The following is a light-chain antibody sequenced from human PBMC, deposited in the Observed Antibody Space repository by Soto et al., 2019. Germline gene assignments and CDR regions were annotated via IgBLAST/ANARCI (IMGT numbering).Light chain of an antibody. Sequence: DIQMTQSPSTLSASVGDRVTITCRASQGISNWLAWYQQKPGKAPKILIYKASSLQSGVPSRFSGSGSGTEFTLTISSLQPGDFATYYCQRYNFYSTFGQGTRVEIK. CDR2: KAS. J-gene: IGKJ1*01. V-gene: IGKV1-5*03. CDR1: QGISNW. CDR3: QRYNFYST.